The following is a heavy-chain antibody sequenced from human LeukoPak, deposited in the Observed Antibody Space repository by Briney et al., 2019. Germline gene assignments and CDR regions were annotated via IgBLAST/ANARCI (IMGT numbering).Heavy chain of an antibody. J-gene: IGHJ4*02. CDR2: IRYDGSNK. V-gene: IGHV3-30*02. D-gene: IGHD6-13*01. CDR3: AKGPQQLVVY. CDR1: GFTFSSYG. Sequence: GGSLRLSCAASGFTFSSYGMHWVRKAPGKGLEWVAFIRYDGSNKYYADSVKGRFTISRDNSKNTLYLQMNSLRAEDTAVYYCAKGPQQLVVYWGQGTLVTVSS.